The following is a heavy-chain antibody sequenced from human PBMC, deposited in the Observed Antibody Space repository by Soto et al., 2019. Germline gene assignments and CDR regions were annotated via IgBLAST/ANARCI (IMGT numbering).Heavy chain of an antibody. CDR2: ISGGGDAP. J-gene: IGHJ2*01. Sequence: EVQLLESGGGLVQPGGSLRLSCAGSGFTFINYAMNWVRQAPGKGLEWVSTISGGGDAPFFADSVRGRFTISRDNSKNTVTLQMNNLGVDDTAVYFCPRKVPGSTSRPDYWYFELRGRGTLVTVSS. V-gene: IGHV3-23*01. D-gene: IGHD3-10*01. CDR1: GFTFINYA. CDR3: PRKVPGSTSRPDYWYFEL.